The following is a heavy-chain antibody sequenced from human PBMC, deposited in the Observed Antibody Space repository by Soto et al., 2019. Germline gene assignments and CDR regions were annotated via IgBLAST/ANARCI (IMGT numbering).Heavy chain of an antibody. CDR2: ISDSGTGT. CDR1: GFTFNGFA. CDR3: AKPAIAVVPYNFYFDL. J-gene: IGHJ2*01. V-gene: IGHV3-23*01. D-gene: IGHD2-21*01. Sequence: EVLLLESGGDLVQPGGSLRLSCVASGFTFNGFAMSWVRLAPGKGLEWVSGISDSGTGTFYAGSVKGRFTISRDNSRNTLYLQMSSLRTEDTAIYYCAKPAIAVVPYNFYFDLWGRGTLVTVSS.